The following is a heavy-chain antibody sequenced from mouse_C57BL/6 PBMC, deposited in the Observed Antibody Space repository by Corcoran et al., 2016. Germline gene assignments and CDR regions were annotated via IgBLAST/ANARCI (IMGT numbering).Heavy chain of an antibody. CDR2: INPNNGGT. CDR3: ARPRLWSYFDY. Sequence: EVQLQQSGPELVKPGASVKISCKASGYTFTDYYMNWVKQSHGKSLEWIGDINPNNGGTSYNQKFKGKATLTVDKSSSTAYMELRSLTSEDSAVYYCARPRLWSYFDYWGQGTTLTVSS. D-gene: IGHD1-1*02. V-gene: IGHV1-26*01. J-gene: IGHJ2*01. CDR1: GYTFTDYY.